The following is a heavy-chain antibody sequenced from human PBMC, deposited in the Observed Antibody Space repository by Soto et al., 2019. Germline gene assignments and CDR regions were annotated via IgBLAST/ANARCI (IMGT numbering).Heavy chain of an antibody. CDR3: ARNYDFWSGTKGSGMDV. V-gene: IGHV3-33*01. J-gene: IGHJ6*02. CDR2: IWYDGSNK. D-gene: IGHD3-3*01. Sequence: QVQLVESGGGVVQPGRSLRLSCAASGFTFSSYGMHWVRQAPGKGLEWVAVIWYDGSNKYYADSVKGRFTISRDNSKNTLYLQMNSLRAEDTAVYYCARNYDFWSGTKGSGMDVWGQGTTFTVSS. CDR1: GFTFSSYG.